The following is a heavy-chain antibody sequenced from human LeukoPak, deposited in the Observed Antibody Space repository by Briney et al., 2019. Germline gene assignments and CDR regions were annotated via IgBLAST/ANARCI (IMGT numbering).Heavy chain of an antibody. J-gene: IGHJ3*02. CDR3: ARDTATGDAFDI. V-gene: IGHV1-2*02. CDR2: INPNSGGT. D-gene: IGHD6-25*01. Sequence: ASVKVSCKASGYTLTDYYMHWVRQAPGQGLEWMGWINPNSGGTDYAQKFQGRVTMTRDTSISTAYMELSRLRSDDTAVYCCARDTATGDAFDIWGQGTMVTVSS. CDR1: GYTLTDYY.